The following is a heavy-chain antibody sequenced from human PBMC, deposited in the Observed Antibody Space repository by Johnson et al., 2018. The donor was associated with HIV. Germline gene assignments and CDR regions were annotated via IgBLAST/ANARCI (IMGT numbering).Heavy chain of an antibody. CDR2: IKEDGSEK. D-gene: IGHD3-10*01. J-gene: IGHJ3*02. V-gene: IGHV3-7*03. CDR1: GFTFSNYG. CDR3: ARPIARGASDI. Sequence: VQLVESGGGVVQPGRSLRLSCSASGFTFSNYGMQWVRQAPGKGLEWVANIKEDGSEKYYVDSVRGRFTISRDNAKNSLYLQMNNLRAEDTAVYYCARPIARGASDIWGQGTMVTVSS.